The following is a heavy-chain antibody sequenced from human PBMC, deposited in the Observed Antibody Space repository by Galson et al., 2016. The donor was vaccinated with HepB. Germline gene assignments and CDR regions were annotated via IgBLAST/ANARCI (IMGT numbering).Heavy chain of an antibody. CDR3: ARDRRAFDA. J-gene: IGHJ5*02. V-gene: IGHV3-11*01. Sequence: SLRLSCAATGLEFSYYYMAWIRQAPGKGLEWISYISSSPSTIYYADSVRGRFTISRDNAINSLFLHMDSLRVDDTAVYYCARDRRAFDAWGQGVLVTVSS. CDR2: ISSSPSTI. CDR1: GLEFSYYY.